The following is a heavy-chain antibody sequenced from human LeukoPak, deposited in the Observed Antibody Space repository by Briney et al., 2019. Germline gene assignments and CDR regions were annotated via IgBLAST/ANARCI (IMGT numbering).Heavy chain of an antibody. J-gene: IGHJ4*02. Sequence: GGSLRLSCAVSGFTFSSYAMTWVRQAPGKGLEWVSAIRGTGANTYYADSVKGRFTTSRDNPRSTLYLQMNSLSNEDTAVYYCAYADNNGWYYFDYWGQGTLVTVSS. CDR1: GFTFSSYA. CDR2: IRGTGANT. CDR3: AYADNNGWYYFDY. D-gene: IGHD6-19*01. V-gene: IGHV3-23*01.